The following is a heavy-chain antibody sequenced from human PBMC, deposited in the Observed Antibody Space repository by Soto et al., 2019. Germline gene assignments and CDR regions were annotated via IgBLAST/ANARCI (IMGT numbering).Heavy chain of an antibody. CDR3: ARNRRQLLIPHYYYYYGMDV. CDR1: GGTFSSYA. V-gene: IGHV1-69*13. Sequence: SVKVSWKASGGTFSSYAISWVRQAPGQGLEWMGGIIPIFGTANYAQKFQGRVTITADESTSTAYMELSSLRSEDTAVYYCARNRRQLLIPHYYYYYGMDVWGQGTTVTVSS. CDR2: IIPIFGTA. D-gene: IGHD2-2*01. J-gene: IGHJ6*02.